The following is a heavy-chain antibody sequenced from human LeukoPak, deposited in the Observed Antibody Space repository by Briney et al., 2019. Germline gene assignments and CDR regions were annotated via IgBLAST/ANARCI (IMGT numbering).Heavy chain of an antibody. J-gene: IGHJ4*02. CDR3: ARDYRVVTFDY. Sequence: GGSLRLSCAASGFTFSSYSMNWVRQAPGKGLEWVSSTSSSSSYIYYADSVKGRFTISRDNAKNSLYLQMNSLRAGDTAVYYCARDYRVVTFDYWGQGTLVTVSS. CDR2: TSSSSSYI. V-gene: IGHV3-21*01. CDR1: GFTFSSYS. D-gene: IGHD2-21*02.